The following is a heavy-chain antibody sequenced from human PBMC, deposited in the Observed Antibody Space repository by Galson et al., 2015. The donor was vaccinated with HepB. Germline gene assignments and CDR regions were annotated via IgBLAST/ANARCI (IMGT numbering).Heavy chain of an antibody. CDR1: GDSVSSNSAA. CDR3: ARGREDYDSLTFDY. J-gene: IGHJ4*02. Sequence: CAISGDSVSSNSAAWNWIRQSPSRGLEWLGRTYYRSKWYNDYAVSMKSRITINPDTSKNQFSLQLSSVTPEDTAVYYCARGREDYDSLTFDYWGQGTLVTVSS. V-gene: IGHV6-1*01. D-gene: IGHD3-22*01. CDR2: TYYRSKWYN.